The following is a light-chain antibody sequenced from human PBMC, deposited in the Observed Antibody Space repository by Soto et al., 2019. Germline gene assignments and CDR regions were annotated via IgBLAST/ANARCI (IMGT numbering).Light chain of an antibody. CDR2: GAS. CDR1: QSITNNY. J-gene: IGKJ1*01. V-gene: IGKV3-20*01. CDR3: QQYGSSPRT. Sequence: ETVLTQSPGTLSLSPGERATLSCRASQSITNNYLAWYQQKPGQASRLLIYGASSRATGIPDRFSGSGSGTDFALTISRLEPEDFAVYYCQQYGSSPRTFGQGTKVEIK.